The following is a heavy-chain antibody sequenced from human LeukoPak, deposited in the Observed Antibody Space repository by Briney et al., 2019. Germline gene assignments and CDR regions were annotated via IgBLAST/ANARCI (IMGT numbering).Heavy chain of an antibody. V-gene: IGHV1-2*02. D-gene: IGHD6-6*01. Sequence: GASVNVSCKASGYTFTDYYMHWVRQAPGQGLEWMGWINPNSGGTNYAQKFQGRVTMTRDTSISTAYMELSRLRSDDTAVYYCARRGSSSFDYYYYMDVWGKGTTVTVSS. CDR2: INPNSGGT. CDR1: GYTFTDYY. J-gene: IGHJ6*03. CDR3: ARRGSSSFDYYYYMDV.